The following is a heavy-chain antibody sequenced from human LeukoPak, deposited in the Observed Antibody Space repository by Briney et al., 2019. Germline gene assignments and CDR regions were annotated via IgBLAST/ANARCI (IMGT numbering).Heavy chain of an antibody. CDR3: ARLPEWWLRSGFYFNY. CDR2: INHSGST. Sequence: SETLSLTCAVYGGSFSGYYWSWIRQPPGKGLEWMGEINHSGSTNYNPSLKSRVTISVDTSKNQCSLKLSSVTAADTAVYYCARLPEWWLRSGFYFNYWGQGTLVTVSS. D-gene: IGHD5-12*01. J-gene: IGHJ4*02. V-gene: IGHV4-34*01. CDR1: GGSFSGYY.